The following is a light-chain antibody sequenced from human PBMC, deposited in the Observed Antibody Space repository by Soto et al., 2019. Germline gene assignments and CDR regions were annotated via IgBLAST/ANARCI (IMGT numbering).Light chain of an antibody. V-gene: IGKV1-12*01. Sequence: DIQMTQSPSSVSASVGDRVTITFRASQDINKWLAWYQQKPGTAPKLLIYSASSLYTGVPSRFSGSGSGTDFTLTISSLQPEDFATYYCQQANTFALTFGGGTKVDI. J-gene: IGKJ4*01. CDR3: QQANTFALT. CDR2: SAS. CDR1: QDINKW.